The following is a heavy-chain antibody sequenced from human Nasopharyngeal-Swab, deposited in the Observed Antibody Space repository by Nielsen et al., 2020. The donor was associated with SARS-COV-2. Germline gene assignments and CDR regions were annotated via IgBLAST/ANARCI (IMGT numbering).Heavy chain of an antibody. CDR2: IGTAGDT. CDR3: ARGGTYYYDSSNDAFDI. J-gene: IGHJ3*02. Sequence: GSLRLSCAASGFTFSSYDMHWVRQATGKGLEWVSAIGTAGDTYYPGSVKGRFTISRENAKNSLYLQMNSLRAGDTAVYYCARGGTYYYDSSNDAFDIWGQGTMVTVSS. D-gene: IGHD3-22*01. CDR1: GFTFSSYD. V-gene: IGHV3-13*01.